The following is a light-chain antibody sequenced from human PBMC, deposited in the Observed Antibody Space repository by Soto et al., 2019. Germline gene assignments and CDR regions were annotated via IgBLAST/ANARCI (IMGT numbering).Light chain of an antibody. V-gene: IGKV1-9*01. CDR1: QGIGSY. CDR3: HQLNNYPLT. CDR2: AAS. Sequence: DIQMTQSPSTLSGSVGDRVSITWRAIQGIGSYLAWYQQKPGKAPNLLIYAASTLQSGVPSRFSGSGSGTDFTLTISSLQPEDFATYYCHQLNNYPLTFGGGTKVDIK. J-gene: IGKJ4*01.